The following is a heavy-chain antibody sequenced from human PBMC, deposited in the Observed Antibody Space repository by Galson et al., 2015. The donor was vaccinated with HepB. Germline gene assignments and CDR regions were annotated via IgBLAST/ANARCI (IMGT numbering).Heavy chain of an antibody. V-gene: IGHV3-48*01. J-gene: IGHJ5*02. CDR2: ISSSSSTI. CDR3: ARTGLVVVRGKNNWFDP. CDR1: GFTFSSYS. Sequence: SLRLSCAASGFTFSSYSMNWVRQAPGKGLEWVSYISSSSSTIYYADSVKGRFTISRDNAKNSLYLQMNSLRAEDTAVYYCARTGLVVVRGKNNWFDPWGQGTLVTVSS. D-gene: IGHD2-15*01.